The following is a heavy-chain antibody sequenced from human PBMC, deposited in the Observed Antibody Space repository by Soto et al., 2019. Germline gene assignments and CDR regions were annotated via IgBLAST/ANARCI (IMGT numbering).Heavy chain of an antibody. V-gene: IGHV3-33*01. J-gene: IGHJ4*02. CDR3: AREISGRPDF. CDR1: GFTFSSDG. CDR2: IWYDGSNK. Sequence: VQLLESGGGVVQPGRSLRLSCAASGFTFSSDGMHWVRQAPGKGLEWVALIWYDGSNKYYADSVKGRFSISRDNSKNTLYLQMNSLRAEDTAVYYCAREISGRPDFWGQGTLVTVSS. D-gene: IGHD1-26*01.